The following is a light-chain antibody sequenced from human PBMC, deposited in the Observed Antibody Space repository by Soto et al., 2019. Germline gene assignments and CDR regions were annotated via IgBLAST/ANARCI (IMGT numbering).Light chain of an antibody. V-gene: IGKV1-27*01. CDR1: RGIYNY. CDR2: AAS. Sequence: DVQVTQSPASLSASVGDRVNISCRTSRGIYNYLAWYQQKSGQIPKLLINAASSLQSGVPSRFSGSGSGTDFTLTISSLQPEDFATYYCQQFNNYPITFGQGTRLEIK. J-gene: IGKJ5*01. CDR3: QQFNNYPIT.